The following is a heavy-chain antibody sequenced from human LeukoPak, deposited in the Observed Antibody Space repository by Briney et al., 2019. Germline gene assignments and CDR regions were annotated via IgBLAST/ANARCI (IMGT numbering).Heavy chain of an antibody. J-gene: IGHJ4*02. CDR2: TYYRSKWSS. CDR3: ARGRSWPLDY. CDR1: GDSVSSNSVA. V-gene: IGHV6-1*01. D-gene: IGHD6-13*01. Sequence: SQTLSLTCAISGDSVSSNSVAWNRLRPSPSRGLEWLGRTYYRSKWSSDYAVSMESRVIINSDTSKNQFSLQLKSVTPEDTAVYYCARGRSWPLDYWGQGTLVTVSS.